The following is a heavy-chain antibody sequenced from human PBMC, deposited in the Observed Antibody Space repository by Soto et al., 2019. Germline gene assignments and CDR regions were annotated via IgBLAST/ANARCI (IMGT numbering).Heavy chain of an antibody. D-gene: IGHD3-10*01. CDR3: AREEEFGELSYAFDI. CDR2: IYYSGST. CDR1: GGSISSGDYY. Sequence: PSETLSLTCTVSGGSISSGDYYWSWIRQPPGKGLEWIGYIYYSGSTYYNPSLKSRVTISVDTSKNQFSLKLSSVTAADTAVYYCAREEEFGELSYAFDIWGQGTMVTVSS. V-gene: IGHV4-30-4*01. J-gene: IGHJ3*02.